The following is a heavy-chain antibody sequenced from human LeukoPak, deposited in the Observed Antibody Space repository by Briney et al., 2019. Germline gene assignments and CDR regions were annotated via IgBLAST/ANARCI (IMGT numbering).Heavy chain of an antibody. D-gene: IGHD1-1*01. Sequence: GGSLRLSCAASGFTFDDYAMHWVRQAPGKGLEWVSLIIWDGGSTYYADSVKGRFTISRDNSKNSLYLQMNSLRAEDTALYYCAKDGSGTTRGLPLYYYYYYMDVWGKGTTVTVSS. J-gene: IGHJ6*03. CDR2: IIWDGGST. CDR1: GFTFDDYA. V-gene: IGHV3-43D*03. CDR3: AKDGSGTTRGLPLYYYYYYMDV.